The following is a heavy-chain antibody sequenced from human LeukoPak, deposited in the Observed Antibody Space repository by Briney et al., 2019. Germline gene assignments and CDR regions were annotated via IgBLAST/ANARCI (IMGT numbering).Heavy chain of an antibody. Sequence: GGSLRLSCAASGFTLSSFWMSWVRQAPGKGLEWVANIRQDGNEKYYADSVKGRFTISRDNAKNSLYLQMNSLRAEDTAVYYCATIKVRANNYDTDGFEYWGQGTLVTVSS. J-gene: IGHJ4*02. D-gene: IGHD3-10*01. CDR2: IRQDGNEK. CDR3: ATIKVRANNYDTDGFEY. CDR1: GFTLSSFW. V-gene: IGHV3-7*05.